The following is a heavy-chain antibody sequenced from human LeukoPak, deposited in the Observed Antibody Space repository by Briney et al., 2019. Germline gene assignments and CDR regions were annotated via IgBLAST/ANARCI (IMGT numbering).Heavy chain of an antibody. Sequence: ASVKVSWKASGYTFTNYGISWVRQAPGQGLEWMGWISAYNGNTNYAQKLQGRVTMTTDTSTSTAYMELRSLRSDDTAVYYCARDITMVRGVMTSPYYFDCWGQGTLVTVSS. D-gene: IGHD3-10*01. CDR1: GYTFTNYG. V-gene: IGHV1-18*01. CDR2: ISAYNGNT. CDR3: ARDITMVRGVMTSPYYFDC. J-gene: IGHJ4*02.